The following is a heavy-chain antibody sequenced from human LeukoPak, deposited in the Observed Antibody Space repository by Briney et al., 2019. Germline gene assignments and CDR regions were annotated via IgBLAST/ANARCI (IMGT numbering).Heavy chain of an antibody. CDR3: AKDPLDDSSGYYRFDY. D-gene: IGHD3-22*01. CDR1: RFDFSRYA. J-gene: IGHJ4*02. CDR2: ISGSGGST. V-gene: IGHV3-23*01. Sequence: GGSLRLSCAASRFDFSRYAMTWVRQAPGKGLEWVSAISGSGGSTYYADSVKGRFTISRDNSKNTLYLQMNSLRAEDTAVYYCAKDPLDDSSGYYRFDYWGQGTLVTVSS.